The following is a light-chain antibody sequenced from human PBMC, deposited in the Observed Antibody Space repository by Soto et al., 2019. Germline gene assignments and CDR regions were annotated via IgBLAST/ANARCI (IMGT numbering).Light chain of an antibody. Sequence: EIVLTQSSATLSLSPGERATLSCRASQSLSNYFAWYQHKPGQAPRLLIYHASNRATGIPARFSGSGSATDITRSISSLEPEDFAIYYCQQRTSWPLFGGGTKVELK. CDR3: QQRTSWPL. CDR1: QSLSNY. V-gene: IGKV3-11*01. J-gene: IGKJ4*01. CDR2: HAS.